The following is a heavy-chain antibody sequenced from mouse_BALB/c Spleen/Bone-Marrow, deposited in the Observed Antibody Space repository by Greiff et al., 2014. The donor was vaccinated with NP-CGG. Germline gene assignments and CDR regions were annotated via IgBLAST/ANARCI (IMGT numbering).Heavy chain of an antibody. D-gene: IGHD1-1*01. V-gene: IGHV1-5*01. J-gene: IGHJ4*01. CDR3: TRYPYYYGSRNYYAMDY. CDR1: GYTFTSYW. Sequence: VQLQQSGTVLARPGASVKMSCKASGYTFTSYWMHWVKQRPGQGLEWIGAIYPGNSDTSYNQKFKGKAKLTAVTSTSTAYMGLSSLTNEDSAVYYCTRYPYYYGSRNYYAMDYWGQGTSVTVSS. CDR2: IYPGNSDT.